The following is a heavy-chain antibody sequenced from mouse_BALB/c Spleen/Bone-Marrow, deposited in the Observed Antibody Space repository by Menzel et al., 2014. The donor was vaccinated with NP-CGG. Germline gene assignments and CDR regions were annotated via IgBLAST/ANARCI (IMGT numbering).Heavy chain of an antibody. Sequence: VMLVESGPGLVAPSQSLSITCTISGFSLTNYGVHWVRQPPGKGLEWLVVIWSDGSTTYNSALKSRLSVSKDNSKSQVFLKMNSLQTDDTAMYYCARHRYYAMDYWGQGTSVTVSS. CDR2: IWSDGST. J-gene: IGHJ4*01. V-gene: IGHV2-6-1*01. CDR3: ARHRYYAMDY. CDR1: GFSLTNYG.